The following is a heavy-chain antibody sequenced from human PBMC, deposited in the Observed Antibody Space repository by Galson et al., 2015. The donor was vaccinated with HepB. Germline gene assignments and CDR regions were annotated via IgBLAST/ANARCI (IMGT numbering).Heavy chain of an antibody. CDR1: GDSVSTTGGA. V-gene: IGHV6-1*01. CDR2: TSFRSRWRN. D-gene: IGHD3-10*01. Sequence: CAISGDSVSTTGGAWNWIRQSPSRGLEWLGRTSFRSRWRNDYAPSMKSRVTIDPDTAKNQFSLQLNSVTPEDTAVYYCTNERNYYASFDIWGLGTMVTVSS. CDR3: TNERNYYASFDI. J-gene: IGHJ3*02.